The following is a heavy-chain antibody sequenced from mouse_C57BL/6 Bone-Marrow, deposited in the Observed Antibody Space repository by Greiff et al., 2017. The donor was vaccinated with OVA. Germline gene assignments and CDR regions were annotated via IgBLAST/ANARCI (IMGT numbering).Heavy chain of an antibody. V-gene: IGHV5-15*01. CDR1: GFTFSDYG. D-gene: IGHD1-1*01. CDR3: ARQNYYGSSYVFDY. CDR2: ISNLAYSI. J-gene: IGHJ2*01. Sequence: EVQGVESGGGLVQPGGSLKLSCAASGFTFSDYGMAWVRQAPRKGPEWVAFISNLAYSIYYADTVTGRFTISRENAKNTLYLEMSSLRSEDTAMYYCARQNYYGSSYVFDYWGQGTTLTVSS.